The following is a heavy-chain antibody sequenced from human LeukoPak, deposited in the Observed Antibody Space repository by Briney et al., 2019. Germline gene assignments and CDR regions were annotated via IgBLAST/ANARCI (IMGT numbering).Heavy chain of an antibody. J-gene: IGHJ4*02. D-gene: IGHD3-22*01. Sequence: SQTLSLTCTVSGASFSIGGQYWSWIRQSPGKGLEWIGSIHPSGRLYNNPSLESRVTISIDTSKNPFSLNLNSVTAPDTAVYFCTRGLDSRKLGYWGQGTLVTVSS. CDR2: IHPSGRL. V-gene: IGHV4-31*03. CDR3: TRGLDSRKLGY. CDR1: GASFSIGGQY.